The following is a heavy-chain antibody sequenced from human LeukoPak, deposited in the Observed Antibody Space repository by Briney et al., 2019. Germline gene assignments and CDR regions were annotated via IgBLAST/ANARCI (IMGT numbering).Heavy chain of an antibody. J-gene: IGHJ4*02. CDR2: ITTSGSTI. CDR1: GFSFSDYY. V-gene: IGHV3-11*04. CDR3: AREVPNLDYFDY. Sequence: PGGSLRLSCAASGFSFSDYYMSWIRQAPGKGLEWVSYITTSGSTIYYADSVKGRFTISRDNAKNSLYLQMNSLRAEDTAVYYCAREVPNLDYFDYWGQGTLVTVSS.